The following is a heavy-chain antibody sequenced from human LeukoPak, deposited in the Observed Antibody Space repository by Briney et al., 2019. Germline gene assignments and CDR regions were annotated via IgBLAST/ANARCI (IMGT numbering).Heavy chain of an antibody. D-gene: IGHD3-10*01. CDR3: ARDYPNLHQPKSSYYCGSA. Sequence: SETLSLTCTVSGGSISSYYWSWIRQPPGKGLEWIGYIYYSGSTNYNPSLKSRVTISVDTSKNQFSLKLSSVTAADTAVYYCARDYPNLHQPKSSYYCGSAWGQGTLVTVSS. V-gene: IGHV4-59*01. J-gene: IGHJ4*02. CDR1: GGSISSYY. CDR2: IYYSGST.